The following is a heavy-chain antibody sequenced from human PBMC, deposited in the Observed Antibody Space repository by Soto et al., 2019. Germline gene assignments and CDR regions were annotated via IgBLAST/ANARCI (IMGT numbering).Heavy chain of an antibody. Sequence: GGSLRLSCAASGFTFRSYWMHWVRQAPGKGLVWVSRIKSDGSIISYADSVKGRFTISRDNANNTLYLQMESLRDEDTAIYFCARDRMGRGYCAYFIGLDVRGQGTTVTVPS. CDR2: IKSDGSII. J-gene: IGHJ6*02. D-gene: IGHD3-16*01. CDR3: ARDRMGRGYCAYFIGLDV. V-gene: IGHV3-74*01. CDR1: GFTFRSYW.